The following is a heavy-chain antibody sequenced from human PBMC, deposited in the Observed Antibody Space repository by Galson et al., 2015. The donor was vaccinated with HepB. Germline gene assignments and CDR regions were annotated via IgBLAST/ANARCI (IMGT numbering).Heavy chain of an antibody. J-gene: IGHJ4*02. CDR2: ISWNSGSI. CDR3: AKDMGMVYNHGDNGVGYFDY. D-gene: IGHD4-17*01. V-gene: IGHV3-9*01. Sequence: SLRLSCAASGFTFDDYAMHWVRQAPGKGLEWVSGISWNSGSIGYANSVKGRFTISRDNAKNSLYLQMNSLRAEDTALYYYAKDMGMVYNHGDNGVGYFDYSGQGTLLTVSS. CDR1: GFTFDDYA.